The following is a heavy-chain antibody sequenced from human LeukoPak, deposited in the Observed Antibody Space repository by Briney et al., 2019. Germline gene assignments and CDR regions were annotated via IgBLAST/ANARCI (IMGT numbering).Heavy chain of an antibody. CDR2: VYYSGST. J-gene: IGHJ3*02. CDR3: ARDRWQLVGGDAFDI. V-gene: IGHV4-59*01. Sequence: SETLSLTCTVSGGSISSYYWSWIRQPPGKGLEWIGYVYYSGSTNYNPSLKSRVTISVDTSKNQFSLKLSSVTVADTAVYYCARDRWQLVGGDAFDIWGQGTMVTVSS. CDR1: GGSISSYY. D-gene: IGHD6-6*01.